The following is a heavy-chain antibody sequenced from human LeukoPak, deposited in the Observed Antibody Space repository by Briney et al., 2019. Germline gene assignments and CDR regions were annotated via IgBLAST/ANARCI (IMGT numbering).Heavy chain of an antibody. J-gene: IGHJ1*01. CDR1: AFIFSGRW. V-gene: IGHV3-7*01. CDR2: INPDGRDT. D-gene: IGHD2-21*02. Sequence: GGSLRLSCEGSAFIFSGRWMNWVRQTPGKGLEWVSHINPDGRDTYYVDSVKGRFTISRDNAQNSMYLQMNSLRVEDTAVYYCTSWGDTTAEYFQRWGQGTLVTVSS. CDR3: TSWGDTTAEYFQR.